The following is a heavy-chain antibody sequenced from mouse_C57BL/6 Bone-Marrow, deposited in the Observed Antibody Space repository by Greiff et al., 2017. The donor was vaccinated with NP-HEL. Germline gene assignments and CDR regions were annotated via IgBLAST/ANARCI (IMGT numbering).Heavy chain of an antibody. J-gene: IGHJ2*01. V-gene: IGHV7-3*01. CDR3: ARSGVGYFDY. Sequence: EVHLVESGGGLVQPGGSLSLSCAASGFTFTDYYMSWVRQPPGKALEWLGFIRNKANGYTTEYSASVKGRFTISRDNSQSILYLQMNALRAEDSATYYCARSGVGYFDYWGQGTTLTVSS. CDR2: IRNKANGYTT. CDR1: GFTFTDYY. D-gene: IGHD1-3*01.